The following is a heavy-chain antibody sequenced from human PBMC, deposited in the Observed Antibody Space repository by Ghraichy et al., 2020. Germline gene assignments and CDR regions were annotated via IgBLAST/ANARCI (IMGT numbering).Heavy chain of an antibody. D-gene: IGHD1-1*01. J-gene: IGHJ4*02. CDR2: IYHSGST. CDR3: ARGLTTYIDY. V-gene: IGHV4-38-2*01. Sequence: SETLSLTCAVSGYSISSGYYWGWIRQPPGKGLEWIGSIYHSGSTYYNPSLKSRVTISVDTSKNQFSLKLSSVTAADTAVYYCARGLTTYIDYWGQGTLVTVSS. CDR1: GYSISSGYY.